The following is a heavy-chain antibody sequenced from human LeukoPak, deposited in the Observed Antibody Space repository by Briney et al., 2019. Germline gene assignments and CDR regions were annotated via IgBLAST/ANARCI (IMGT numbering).Heavy chain of an antibody. CDR3: ARRFSTENYSALDC. Sequence: NSGGSLRLSCAASGFSFSSYSMNWVRQAPGRGLEWVSSISYSSNYIYYADSVKGRFTISRDNARKSLFLQMSSLRAEDTAVYYCARRFSTENYSALDCWGQGTLVTVSS. D-gene: IGHD1-7*01. V-gene: IGHV3-21*01. J-gene: IGHJ4*02. CDR2: ISYSSNYI. CDR1: GFSFSSYS.